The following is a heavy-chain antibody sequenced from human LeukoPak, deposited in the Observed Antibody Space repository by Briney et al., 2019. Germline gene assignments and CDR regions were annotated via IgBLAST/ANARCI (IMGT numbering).Heavy chain of an antibody. CDR1: GFTFKNYW. V-gene: IGHV3-7*03. CDR3: ARRYCSSTSCPLGY. J-gene: IGHJ4*02. Sequence: GGSLRLSCAASGFTFKNYWMSWVRQAPGKGLEWVANIKQDGSETYYADSVKGRFTISRDNAKNSLYLQMNSLRAEDTALYHCARRYCSSTSCPLGYWGQGTLVTVSS. CDR2: IKQDGSET. D-gene: IGHD2-2*01.